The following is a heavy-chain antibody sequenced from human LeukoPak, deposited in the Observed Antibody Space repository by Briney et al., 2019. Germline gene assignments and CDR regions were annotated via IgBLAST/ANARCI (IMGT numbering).Heavy chain of an antibody. Sequence: GESLRLSCAASGFTFSTYSMTWVRQGPGKGLEWVSSIHPNGGSTFHADSVKGRFTISRDNSKNTLYLQMSSLRTEDTAIYYCTKDVVPDSGWDLDYWGQGTLVTVSS. J-gene: IGHJ4*02. CDR3: TKDVVPDSGWDLDY. CDR2: IHPNGGST. V-gene: IGHV3-23*01. CDR1: GFTFSTYS. D-gene: IGHD6-19*01.